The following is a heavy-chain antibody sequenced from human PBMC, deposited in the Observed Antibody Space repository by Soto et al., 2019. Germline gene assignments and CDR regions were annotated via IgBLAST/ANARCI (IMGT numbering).Heavy chain of an antibody. J-gene: IGHJ4*02. CDR3: ARAVNWNHHLFDN. D-gene: IGHD1-20*01. Sequence: APVKVTSTAPGDTITSYYLNWVRQAPGQGLEWMGLTNPSDGGTTYAHNFQGRVTMTRDTSTSTVYMKVSSLRSEDTAVFYCARAVNWNHHLFDNWVKGTLVTVSS. V-gene: IGHV1-46*01. CDR2: TNPSDGGT. CDR1: GDTITSYY.